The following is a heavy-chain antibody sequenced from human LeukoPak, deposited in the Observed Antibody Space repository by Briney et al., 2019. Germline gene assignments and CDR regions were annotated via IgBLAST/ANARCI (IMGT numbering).Heavy chain of an antibody. V-gene: IGHV4-34*01. CDR1: GGSFSGYY. J-gene: IGHJ6*02. CDR2: INHSGST. Sequence: SETLSLTCAVYGGSFSGYYWSWIRQPPGRGLEWIGEINHSGSTNYNPPLKSRVTISVDTSKNQFSLKLSSVTAADTAVYYCARVPTVTNWSWVANYYYYGMDVWGQGTTVTVSS. D-gene: IGHD4-17*01. CDR3: ARVPTVTNWSWVANYYYYGMDV.